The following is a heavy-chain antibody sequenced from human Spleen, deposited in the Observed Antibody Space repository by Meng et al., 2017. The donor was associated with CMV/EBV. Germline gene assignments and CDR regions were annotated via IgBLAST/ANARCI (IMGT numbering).Heavy chain of an antibody. Sequence: GSSYPFPIYWIAWLRQPPGKCLAWMGIIWPADSDTKYSPSFQGQVPISADKSISTAYLQWSSLKASDTAMYYCARQGEYSGSYSFDYWGQGTLVTVSS. CDR1: SYPFPIYW. V-gene: IGHV5-51*01. D-gene: IGHD1-26*01. CDR3: ARQGEYSGSYSFDY. J-gene: IGHJ4*02. CDR2: IWPADSDT.